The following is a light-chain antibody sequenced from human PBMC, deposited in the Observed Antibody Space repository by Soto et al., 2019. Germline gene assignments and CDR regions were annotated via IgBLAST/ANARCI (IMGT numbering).Light chain of an antibody. V-gene: IGLV1-40*01. CDR2: GNS. J-gene: IGLJ2*01. CDR1: SSNIGAGYD. Sequence: QSVLTQPPSVSGAPGQGVTISCTGRSSNIGAGYDVHWYQQLPGTAPKLLIYGNSNRPSGVPDRFSGSKSGTSASLAITGLQAEDEADYYCQSYDSSLVVFGGGTKLTVL. CDR3: QSYDSSLVV.